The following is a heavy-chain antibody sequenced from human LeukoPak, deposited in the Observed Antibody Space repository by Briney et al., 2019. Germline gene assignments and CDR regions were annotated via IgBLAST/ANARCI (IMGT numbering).Heavy chain of an antibody. V-gene: IGHV3-23*01. CDR3: AKGLSRNYYYMDV. CDR1: EFTFSSYA. Sequence: QTGGSLRLSCAASEFTFSSYAMSWVRQAPGKGLEWVSAISGSGGSTYYADSVKGRFTISRDNSKNTLYLQMNSLRAEDTAVYYCAKGLSRNYYYMDVWGKGTTVTVSS. CDR2: ISGSGGST. D-gene: IGHD1-14*01. J-gene: IGHJ6*03.